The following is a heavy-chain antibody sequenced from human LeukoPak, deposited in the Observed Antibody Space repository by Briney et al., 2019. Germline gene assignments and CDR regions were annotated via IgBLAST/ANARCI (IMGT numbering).Heavy chain of an antibody. J-gene: IGHJ5*02. Sequence: GGSLRLSCTASGFSFSNYNINWVRQAPGKGLEWVSSITTSSSYVFYGNSVKGRFTISRDNAENPVYLQMNSLSVEDTAVYYCAGLDNWFDPWGQGTLVTVSS. V-gene: IGHV3-21*01. CDR1: GFSFSNYN. CDR2: ITTSSSYV. CDR3: AGLDNWFDP. D-gene: IGHD5/OR15-5a*01.